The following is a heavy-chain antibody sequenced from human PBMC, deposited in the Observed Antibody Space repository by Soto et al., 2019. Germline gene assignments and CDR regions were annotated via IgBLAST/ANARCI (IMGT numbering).Heavy chain of an antibody. CDR3: ARGTSWQLPFDY. V-gene: IGHV4-59*01. CDR2: ISYSGST. J-gene: IGHJ4*02. Sequence: TSETLSLTCTVSSDSISSYYWSWIRQPPGKRLEWIGYISYSGSTDYNPPLKSRVTISGDTSKNQFSLKVSSVTAADTAVYYCARGTSWQLPFDYWGQGTLVTVSS. CDR1: SDSISSYY. D-gene: IGHD6-13*01.